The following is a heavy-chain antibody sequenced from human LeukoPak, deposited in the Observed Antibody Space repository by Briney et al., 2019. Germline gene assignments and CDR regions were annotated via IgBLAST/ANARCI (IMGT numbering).Heavy chain of an antibody. D-gene: IGHD3-3*01. V-gene: IGHV1-18*01. CDR1: GYTFTSYG. J-gene: IGHJ5*02. CDR3: ARQYYDFWSGQSGGYWFDP. CDR2: ISAYNGNT. Sequence: GASVKVSCKASGYTFTSYGISWVRPAPGQGLEWMGWISAYNGNTNYAQKLQGRVTMTTDTSTSTAYMELRSLRSDDTAVYYCARQYYDFWSGQSGGYWFDPWGQGTLVTVSS.